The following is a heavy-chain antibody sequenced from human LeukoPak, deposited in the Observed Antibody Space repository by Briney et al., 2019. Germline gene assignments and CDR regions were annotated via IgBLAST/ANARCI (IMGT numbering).Heavy chain of an antibody. D-gene: IGHD5-12*01. J-gene: IGHJ4*02. V-gene: IGHV1-2*02. CDR3: ARLSGYDWESFYDY. Sequence: ASVKVSCKASGYTFTGYYMHWVRQAPGQGLEWMGWINPSSGGTNYAQKFHGRVTMTRDTSISTVYMELSRLRSDDTAVYYCARLSGYDWESFYDYWGQGTLVTVSS. CDR2: INPSSGGT. CDR1: GYTFTGYY.